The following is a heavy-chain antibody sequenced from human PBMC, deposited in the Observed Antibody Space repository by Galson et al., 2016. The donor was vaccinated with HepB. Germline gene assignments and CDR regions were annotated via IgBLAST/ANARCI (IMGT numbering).Heavy chain of an antibody. Sequence: SLRLSCAASGFSLKNYAMHWVRQAPGKGLEWVALISKDGSNKYYADSVKGRFTISRDNSKNTLYLQMNSLRAEDTAVYYCASDDPDDHRRFDYWGQGTLVTVSS. D-gene: IGHD1-1*01. CDR2: ISKDGSNK. V-gene: IGHV3-30*04. CDR1: GFSLKNYA. J-gene: IGHJ4*02. CDR3: ASDDPDDHRRFDY.